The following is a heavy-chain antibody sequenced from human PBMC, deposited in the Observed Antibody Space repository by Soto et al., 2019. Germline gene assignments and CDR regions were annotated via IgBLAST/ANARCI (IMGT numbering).Heavy chain of an antibody. CDR2: ISGSGGST. CDR1: GFTFSSYA. Sequence: GGSLRLSCAASGFTFSSYAMSWVRQAPGKGLEWVSAISGSGGSTYYADSVKGRFTISRDNSKNTLYLQMNSLRSEDTAVYYCASRITVTWYYYYGMDVWGQGTTVTVSS. J-gene: IGHJ6*02. D-gene: IGHD4-4*01. CDR3: ASRITVTWYYYYGMDV. V-gene: IGHV3-23*01.